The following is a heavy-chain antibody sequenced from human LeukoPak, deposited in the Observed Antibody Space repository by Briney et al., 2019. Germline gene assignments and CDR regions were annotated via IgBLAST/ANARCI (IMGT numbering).Heavy chain of an antibody. V-gene: IGHV4-34*01. CDR2: INHSGST. CDR1: GGSFSGYY. D-gene: IGHD3-3*01. CDR3: ARGGYYDFWSGFYFDY. J-gene: IGHJ4*02. Sequence: PSETLSLTCAVYGGSFSGYYWSWIRQPPGKGLEWIGEINHSGSTNYNPSLKSRVTISVDTSKNQFSLKLSPVTAADTAVYYCARGGYYDFWSGFYFDYWGQGTLVTVSS.